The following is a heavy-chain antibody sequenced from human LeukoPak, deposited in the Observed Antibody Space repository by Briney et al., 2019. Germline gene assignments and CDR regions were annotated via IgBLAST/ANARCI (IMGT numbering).Heavy chain of an antibody. V-gene: IGHV4-30-2*01. CDR3: ARPQSSSWYFDV. CDR2: IYHSGST. J-gene: IGHJ6*04. Sequence: PSQTLSLTCTVSGGSISSGGYYWSWIRQPPGKGLEWIGYIYHSGSTYYNPALKSRVTISVDRSKNQFSLKLSSVTAADTAVYYCARPQSSSWYFDVWGRGTTVTVSS. CDR1: GGSISSGGYY. D-gene: IGHD6-13*01.